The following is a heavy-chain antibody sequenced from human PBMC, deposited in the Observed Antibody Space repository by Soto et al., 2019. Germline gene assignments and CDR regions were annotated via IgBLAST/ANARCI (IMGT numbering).Heavy chain of an antibody. J-gene: IGHJ5*02. CDR3: ARGLLWFGESWFENRRNWFDP. D-gene: IGHD3-10*01. V-gene: IGHV4-30-2*01. Sequence: PSETLSLTCTVSGGSISSGDYYWSWIRQPPGKGLEWIGYIYHSGSTYYNPSLKSRVTISVDRSKNQFSLKLSSVTAADTAVYYCARGLLWFGESWFENRRNWFDPWGQGTLVTVSS. CDR1: GGSISSGDYY. CDR2: IYHSGST.